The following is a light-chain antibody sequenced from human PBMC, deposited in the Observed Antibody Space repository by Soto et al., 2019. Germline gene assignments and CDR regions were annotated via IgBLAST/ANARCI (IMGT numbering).Light chain of an antibody. CDR1: QTIRSNF. V-gene: IGKV3-20*01. CDR3: QHYYSSSGHT. Sequence: EVVLTQSPATLSLSPGERATLSCRASQTIRSNFLTWYQQKPGQAPRLLIYTASTRAAGIPDRFSGSGSGTDFTLTISRLEPEDFALYYCQHYYSSSGHTFGQATKLQIK. J-gene: IGKJ2*01. CDR2: TAS.